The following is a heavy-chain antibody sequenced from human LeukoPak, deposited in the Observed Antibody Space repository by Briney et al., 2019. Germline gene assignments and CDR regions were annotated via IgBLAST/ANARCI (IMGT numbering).Heavy chain of an antibody. CDR3: ARAGISGRPPDY. J-gene: IGHJ4*02. Sequence: PGGSLRLSCAASGFTFSSHWMHWVRQVPGKGLVWVSRINSDGSSTSYADSVTGRFTISRDNAKNTLFVQVNSLRVEDTAVYYCARAGISGRPPDYWGQGTLVTVSS. CDR1: GFTFSSHW. D-gene: IGHD6-6*01. CDR2: INSDGSST. V-gene: IGHV3-74*01.